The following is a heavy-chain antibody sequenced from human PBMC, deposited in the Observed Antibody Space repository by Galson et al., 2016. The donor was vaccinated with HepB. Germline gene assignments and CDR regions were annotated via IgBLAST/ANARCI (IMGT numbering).Heavy chain of an antibody. J-gene: IGHJ3*02. CDR2: IYPGDSET. CDR3: TRHSNYYGTLRNDDAFDI. CDR1: GYNFTSYW. Sequence: QSGAEVKKPGESLKISCKGSGYNFTSYWIGWVRQMPGKGLEWMGVIYPGDSETRYSPSFRGQVTISADKSINSAYMQWSTLKASDTAIYYCTRHSNYYGTLRNDDAFDIWGQGALVTVSS. V-gene: IGHV5-51*01. D-gene: IGHD3-10*01.